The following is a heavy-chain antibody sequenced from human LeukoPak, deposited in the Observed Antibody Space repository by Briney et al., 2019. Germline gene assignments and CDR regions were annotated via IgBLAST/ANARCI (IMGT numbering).Heavy chain of an antibody. J-gene: IGHJ4*02. CDR1: GFTFSSYA. CDR3: AKVMRLVVVPAAIGFGLEY. D-gene: IGHD2-2*01. CDR2: ISGSGGST. Sequence: GGSLRLSCAASGFTFSSYAMSWVRQAPGKGLEWVSAISGSGGSTYYADSVKGRFTISRDNSKNTLCLQMNSLRAEDTAVYYCAKVMRLVVVPAAIGFGLEYWGQGTPVTVSS. V-gene: IGHV3-23*01.